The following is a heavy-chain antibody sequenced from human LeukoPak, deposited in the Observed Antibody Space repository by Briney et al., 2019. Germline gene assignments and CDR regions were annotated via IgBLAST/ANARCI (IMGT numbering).Heavy chain of an antibody. Sequence: GGSLRLSCAASGFTFDDYGMSWVRQAPGRGLEWVSGINWNGGSTGYADSVKGRFTISRDNAKNSLYLQMNSLRAEDTAVYYCARVALYSSGWYYFDYWGQGTLVTVSS. J-gene: IGHJ4*02. D-gene: IGHD6-19*01. CDR2: INWNGGST. CDR1: GFTFDDYG. CDR3: ARVALYSSGWYYFDY. V-gene: IGHV3-20*04.